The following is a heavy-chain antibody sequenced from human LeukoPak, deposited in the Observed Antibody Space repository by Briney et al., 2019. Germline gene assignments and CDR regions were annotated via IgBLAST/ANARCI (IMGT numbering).Heavy chain of an antibody. J-gene: IGHJ3*02. CDR3: TRWDYSIQNRGNDAFDI. CDR1: GFTFSSYG. Sequence: GGSLRLSCAASGFTFSSYGMHWVRQAPGKGLEWVAVIWYGGSNKYYADSVKGRFTISRDNSKNTLYLQMNSLRAEDTAVYYCTRWDYSIQNRGNDAFDIWGQGTMVTVSS. CDR2: IWYGGSNK. D-gene: IGHD1-7*01. V-gene: IGHV3-33*08.